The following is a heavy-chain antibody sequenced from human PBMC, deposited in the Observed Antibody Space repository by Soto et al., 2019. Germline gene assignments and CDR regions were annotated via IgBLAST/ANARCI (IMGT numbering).Heavy chain of an antibody. CDR3: TTQEGEPRRNV. V-gene: IGHV3-73*02. CDR1: GFTFSGSA. CDR2: IRSEVYSYAT. D-gene: IGHD2-21*01. Sequence: EVQLVESGGGLVQPGGSLKLSCAASGFTFSGSAIHWVRQASGKGLEWVGHIRSEVYSYATTYAASMKGRFTISRDDSKNTAYLQMSSLKTEDTAVYYCTTQEGEPRRNVWGQGPLVTVSS. J-gene: IGHJ4*02.